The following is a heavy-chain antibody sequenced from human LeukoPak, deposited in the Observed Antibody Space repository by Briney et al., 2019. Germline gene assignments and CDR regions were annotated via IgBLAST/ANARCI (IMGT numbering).Heavy chain of an antibody. CDR1: GGSISSSSYY. J-gene: IGHJ4*02. V-gene: IGHV4-39*07. CDR2: IYYSGST. Sequence: SETLSLTCTVSGGSISSSSYYWGWIRQPPGKGLEWIGSIYYSGSTYYNPSLKSRVTISVDTSKNQFSLKLSSVTAAGTAVYYCARGSAPYGDYDSSFDYWGQGTLVTVSS. D-gene: IGHD4-17*01. CDR3: ARGSAPYGDYDSSFDY.